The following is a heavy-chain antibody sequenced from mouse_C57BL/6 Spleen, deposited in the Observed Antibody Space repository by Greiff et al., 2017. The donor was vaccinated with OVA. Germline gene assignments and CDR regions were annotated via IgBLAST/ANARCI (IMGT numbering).Heavy chain of an antibody. CDR1: GFNIKDYY. CDR2: IDPEDGET. Sequence: VQLQQSGAELVKPGASVKLSCTASGFNIKDYYMHWVKQRTEQGLEWIGRIDPEDGETKYAPKFPGKATITAYTSSNTAYLQLSSLTSEDTAVYYCAIGSLYDYDRMDYWGQGTSVTVSS. J-gene: IGHJ4*01. V-gene: IGHV14-2*01. D-gene: IGHD2-4*01. CDR3: AIGSLYDYDRMDY.